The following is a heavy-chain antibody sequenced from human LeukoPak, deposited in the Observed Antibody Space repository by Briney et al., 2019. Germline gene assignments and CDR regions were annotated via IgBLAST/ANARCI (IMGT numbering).Heavy chain of an antibody. V-gene: IGHV1-8*01. CDR3: ARVAHDGDYAHWFDP. Sequence: ASVKVSCKASGYTFTSYDINWVRQATGQVLEWMGWMNPNSGNTGYAQKFQGRVTMTRNTSISTAYMELSSLRSEDTAVYYCARVAHDGDYAHWFDPWGQGTLVTVSS. CDR1: GYTFTSYD. J-gene: IGHJ5*02. CDR2: MNPNSGNT. D-gene: IGHD4-17*01.